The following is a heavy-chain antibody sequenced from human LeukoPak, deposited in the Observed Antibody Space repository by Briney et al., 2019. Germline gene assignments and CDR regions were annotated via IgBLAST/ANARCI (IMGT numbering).Heavy chain of an antibody. V-gene: IGHV4-59*01. CDR2: IYYSGST. D-gene: IGHD6-13*01. CDR1: GGSISSYY. J-gene: IGHJ4*02. CDR3: ARDNGSSWYAAPFFVY. Sequence: SETLFLTCTVSGGSISSYYWSWIRQPPGKGLEWIGYIYYSGSTNYNPSLKSRVTISVDTSKNQFSLKLSSVTAADTAVYYCARDNGSSWYAAPFFVYCGQGTLVTVSS.